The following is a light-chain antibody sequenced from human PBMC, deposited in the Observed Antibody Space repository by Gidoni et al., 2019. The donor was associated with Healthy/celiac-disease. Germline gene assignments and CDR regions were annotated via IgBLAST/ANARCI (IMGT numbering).Light chain of an antibody. J-gene: IGKJ1*01. CDR3: QQYNSYSRT. CDR1: QSISSW. CDR2: DAS. V-gene: IGKV1-5*01. Sequence: GHRVTITCRASQSISSWLAWYQQKPGKAPKLLIYDASSLESGVPSRFSGSGSGTEFTLTISSLQPDDFATYYCQQYNSYSRTFGQXTKVEIK.